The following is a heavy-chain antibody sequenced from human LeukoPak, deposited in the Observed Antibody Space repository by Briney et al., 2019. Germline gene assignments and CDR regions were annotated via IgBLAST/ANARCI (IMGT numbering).Heavy chain of an antibody. V-gene: IGHV3-11*04. CDR1: GFIFNDYY. CDR3: AKATGYYISGDDY. J-gene: IGHJ4*02. CDR2: ISSSSNII. D-gene: IGHD3-9*01. Sequence: GGSLRLSCAASGFIFNDYYMSWIRQAPGKGLEWIAYISSSSNIIYYADSVKGRFTISRDNSKNTLYLQMNSLRAEDTAVYYCAKATGYYISGDDYWGQGTLVTVSS.